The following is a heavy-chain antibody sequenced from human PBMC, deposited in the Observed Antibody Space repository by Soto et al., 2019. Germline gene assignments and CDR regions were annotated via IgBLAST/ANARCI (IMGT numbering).Heavy chain of an antibody. J-gene: IGHJ4*02. Sequence: SETLSLTCAVSGYSITSGYYWGWIRQPPGKGLEWIGNIYHDGNTYCSPSLKSRVAISVDTSKNQFSLRLTSVTAADTAVYYCARDLATDGVDYWGQGTLVTVSS. CDR3: ARDLATDGVDY. CDR2: IYHDGNT. V-gene: IGHV4-38-2*02. CDR1: GYSITSGYY. D-gene: IGHD2-21*02.